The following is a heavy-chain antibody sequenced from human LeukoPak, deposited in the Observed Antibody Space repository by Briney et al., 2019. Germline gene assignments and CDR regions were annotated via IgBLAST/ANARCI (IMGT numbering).Heavy chain of an antibody. CDR1: GFSFSNCD. J-gene: IGHJ4*02. Sequence: GGSLRLSCAASGFSFSNCDMHWVRQVTGKGLEWVSAISVAGDTYYPGSVKGRFTISRENAKNSLYLQMNSLRAEDTAVYYCARLCWGNQLAGFDSWGQGTLVTVSS. D-gene: IGHD3-10*02. CDR3: ARLCWGNQLAGFDS. V-gene: IGHV3-13*01. CDR2: ISVAGDT.